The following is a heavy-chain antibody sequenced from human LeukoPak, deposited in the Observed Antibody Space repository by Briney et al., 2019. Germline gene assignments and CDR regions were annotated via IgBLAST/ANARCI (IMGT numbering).Heavy chain of an antibody. V-gene: IGHV4-39*01. CDR1: GGSVSSSGYF. CDR2: IYYSGST. J-gene: IGHJ4*02. Sequence: SETLSLTCSVSGGSVSSSGYFWGWIRQPPGKGLEWIGSIYYSGSTYYNPSLKSRVTISVDTSKNQFSLKLSSVTAADTAVYYCARRERARPMDYWGQGTLVTVSS. CDR3: ARRERARPMDY. D-gene: IGHD6-6*01.